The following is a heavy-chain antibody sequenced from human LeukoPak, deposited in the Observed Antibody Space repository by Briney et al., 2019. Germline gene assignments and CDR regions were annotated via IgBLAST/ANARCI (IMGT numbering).Heavy chain of an antibody. V-gene: IGHV3-30*18. CDR2: ISSDGSNA. CDR3: AKDLSGRKGPFDY. D-gene: IGHD3-10*01. CDR1: GFTFSSYG. J-gene: IGHJ4*02. Sequence: GGSLRLSCAASGFTFSSYGMHWVRQAPGKGLEWVAVISSDGSNAYYADSVKGRFTMSRDSSKNTLFVQMNSLRAEDTAVYYCAKDLSGRKGPFDYWGQGTLVTVSS.